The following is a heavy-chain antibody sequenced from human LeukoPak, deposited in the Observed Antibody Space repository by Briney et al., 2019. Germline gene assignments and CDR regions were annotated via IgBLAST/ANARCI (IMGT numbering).Heavy chain of an antibody. J-gene: IGHJ5*02. Sequence: TSETLSLTCAVYGVSFSGYYWSWIRQPPGEGLEWIGEINHSGSTNYNPSLKSRVTISVDTSKNQFSLKLSSVTAADTAVYYCARTPPVPRYSYVKGNWFDPWGQGTLVTVSS. D-gene: IGHD5-18*01. CDR3: ARTPPVPRYSYVKGNWFDP. CDR2: INHSGST. CDR1: GVSFSGYY. V-gene: IGHV4-34*01.